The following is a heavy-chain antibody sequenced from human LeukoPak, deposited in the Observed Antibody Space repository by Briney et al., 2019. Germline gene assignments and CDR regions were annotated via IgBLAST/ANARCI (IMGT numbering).Heavy chain of an antibody. CDR3: TRDSGTYNRFDP. CDR1: GFTFSGYS. Sequence: PGGSLRLSCAASGFTFSGYSMHWVRQASGKGLEWVGEIDKKDSGYATETAYAASVKGRFTIARDDSINTAYLQMKSLKAEDAALYYCTRDSGTYNRFDPWGQGTLVTVSS. J-gene: IGHJ5*02. D-gene: IGHD1-26*01. CDR2: IDKKDSGYATET. V-gene: IGHV3-73*01.